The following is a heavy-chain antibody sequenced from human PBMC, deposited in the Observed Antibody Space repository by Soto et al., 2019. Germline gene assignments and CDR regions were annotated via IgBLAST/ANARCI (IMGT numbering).Heavy chain of an antibody. D-gene: IGHD3-16*01. CDR3: ARPVMDHRLFSFDC. CDR2: ISYSGST. Sequence: PSETLSLTCTVFGGSISSSSYYWGWIRQPPGKGLEWIGSISYSGSTYYNLSLKSRVTISVDTSRNQFSLKLSSVTAADTAVYYCARPVMDHRLFSFDCWGQGTLVT. V-gene: IGHV4-39*01. CDR1: GGSISSSSYY. J-gene: IGHJ4*01.